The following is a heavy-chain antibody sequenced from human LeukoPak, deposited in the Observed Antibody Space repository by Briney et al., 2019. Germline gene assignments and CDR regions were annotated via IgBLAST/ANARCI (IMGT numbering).Heavy chain of an antibody. V-gene: IGHV1-69*01. Sequence: GASVKVSCKASGGTFSSYAISWVRQAPGQGLEWMGGIIPIFGTANYAQKFQGRVTITADESTSTAYMELSSLRSEDTAVYYCAREFGKYQLHGDWFDPWGQGTLVTVSS. CDR1: GGTFSSYA. CDR2: IIPIFGTA. D-gene: IGHD2-2*01. CDR3: AREFGKYQLHGDWFDP. J-gene: IGHJ5*02.